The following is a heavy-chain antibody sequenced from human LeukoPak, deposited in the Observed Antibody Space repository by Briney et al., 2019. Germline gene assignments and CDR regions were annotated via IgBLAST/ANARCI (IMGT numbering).Heavy chain of an antibody. J-gene: IGHJ4*02. CDR2: ISSSSSYI. Sequence: GGSLRLSCAASGFTFSSYSMNWVRQAPGKGLEWASSISSSSSYIYYADSVKGRFTISRDNAKNSLYLQMNSLRAEDTAVYYCARATGATVDYFDYWGQGILVTVSS. CDR3: ARATGATVDYFDY. CDR1: GFTFSSYS. D-gene: IGHD1-26*01. V-gene: IGHV3-21*01.